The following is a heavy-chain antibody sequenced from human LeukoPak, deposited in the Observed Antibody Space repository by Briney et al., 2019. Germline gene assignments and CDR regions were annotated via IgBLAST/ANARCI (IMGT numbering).Heavy chain of an antibody. V-gene: IGHV3-33*01. CDR2: IWYDGSNK. J-gene: IGHJ4*02. CDR3: ARRIAAAKHFDY. D-gene: IGHD6-13*01. CDR1: GFTFSSYG. Sequence: GGSLRLSCAASGFTFSSYGMHWVRQAPGKGLEWVAVIWYDGSNKYYADSVKGRFTISRDNSKNTLYLQMNNLRAEDTAVYYCARRIAAAKHFDYWGQGTLVTVSS.